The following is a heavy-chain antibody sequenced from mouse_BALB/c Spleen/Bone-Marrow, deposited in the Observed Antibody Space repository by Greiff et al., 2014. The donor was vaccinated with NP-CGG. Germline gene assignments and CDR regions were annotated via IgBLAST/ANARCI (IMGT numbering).Heavy chain of an antibody. Sequence: EVQVVESGGGLVQPGGSLRLSCTTSGFTFTDYFMTWVRQPPGKALEWLGFIRNKPNGYTTEYNPSGKGRFTISRDNSQGILYLQMNTLRAEDSAIYYCARDYSGYFDFWGQGTTLTVSS. V-gene: IGHV7-3*02. J-gene: IGHJ2*01. CDR2: IRNKPNGYTT. CDR1: GFTFTDYF. D-gene: IGHD5-1*01. CDR3: ARDYSGYFDF.